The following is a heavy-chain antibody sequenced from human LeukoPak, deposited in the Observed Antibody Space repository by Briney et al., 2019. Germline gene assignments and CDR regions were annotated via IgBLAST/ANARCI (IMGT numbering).Heavy chain of an antibody. V-gene: IGHV1-2*02. CDR2: INPNSGGT. J-gene: IGHJ4*02. CDR1: GYTFTGYY. Sequence: ASVKVSCKASGYTFTGYYMHWVRQAPGQGLEWMGWINPNSGGTNYAQKFQGRVTMTRDTSISTAYMELSGLRSDDTAVYYCARVEWELPTNFDYWGQGTLVTVSS. D-gene: IGHD1-26*01. CDR3: ARVEWELPTNFDY.